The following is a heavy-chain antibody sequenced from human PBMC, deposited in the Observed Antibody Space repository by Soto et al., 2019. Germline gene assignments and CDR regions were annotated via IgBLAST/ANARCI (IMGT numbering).Heavy chain of an antibody. D-gene: IGHD5-12*01. J-gene: IGHJ3*02. Sequence: KPGGSLRLSCAASGFTFSSYSMNWVRQAPGKGLEWVSSISSSSSYIYYADSVKGRFTISRDNAKNSLYLQMNSLRAEDTAVYYCARHGRDGYMDGIEIWGQGTMVTVSS. CDR2: ISSSSSYI. CDR3: ARHGRDGYMDGIEI. CDR1: GFTFSSYS. V-gene: IGHV3-21*01.